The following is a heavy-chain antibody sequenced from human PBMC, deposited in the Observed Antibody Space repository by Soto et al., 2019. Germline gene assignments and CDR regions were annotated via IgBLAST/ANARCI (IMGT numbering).Heavy chain of an antibody. V-gene: IGHV3-30*18. J-gene: IGHJ4*02. CDR1: GFTFSSYG. Sequence: GGSLRLSCAASGFTFSSYGMHWVRQAPGKGLEWVAVMSYDGSNKYYADSVKGRFTISRDNSKNTLYLQMNSLRAEDTAVYYCAKDGAIGDYDYWGQGTLVTVSS. CDR3: AKDGAIGDYDY. CDR2: MSYDGSNK. D-gene: IGHD4-17*01.